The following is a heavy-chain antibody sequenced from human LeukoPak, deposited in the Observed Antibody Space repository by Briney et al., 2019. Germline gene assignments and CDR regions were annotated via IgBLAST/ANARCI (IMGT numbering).Heavy chain of an antibody. CDR3: AREYCSSTSCYPIDY. Sequence: GGSLRLSCAASGFTFSSHEMNWVRQAAGKGLEWVSYISSSGSTIYYADSVKGRFTISRDNAKNSLYLQMNSLRAEDTAVYYCAREYCSSTSCYPIDYCGQGTLVTVSS. D-gene: IGHD2-2*01. CDR1: GFTFSSHE. CDR2: ISSSGSTI. V-gene: IGHV3-48*03. J-gene: IGHJ4*02.